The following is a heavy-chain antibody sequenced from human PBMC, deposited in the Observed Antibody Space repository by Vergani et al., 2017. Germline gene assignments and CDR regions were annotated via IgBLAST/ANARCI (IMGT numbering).Heavy chain of an antibody. D-gene: IGHD6-19*01. V-gene: IGHV3-21*01. J-gene: IGHJ4*02. CDR1: GFTFSSYS. CDR3: ARDYSSGWTYFDY. CDR2: ISSSSSYI. Sequence: EVQLVESGGGLVKPGGSLRLSCAASGFTFSSYSMNWVRQAPGKGLEWVSSISSSSSYIYYADSVKGRFTISRDNAKNSLYLQMNSLRAEDTAVYYCARDYSSGWTYFDYWGQGTLVTVSS.